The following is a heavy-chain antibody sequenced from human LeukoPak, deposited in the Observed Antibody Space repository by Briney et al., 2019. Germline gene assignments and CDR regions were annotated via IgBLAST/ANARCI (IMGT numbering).Heavy chain of an antibody. Sequence: PGGSLRLSCAASGLTFSSYSMNWVRQAPGKGLEWVSSISSSSSYIYYADSVKGRFTISRDNAKNSLYLQMNSLRAEDTAVYYCARDGRGTYCGGDCYSRWGQGTLVTVSS. V-gene: IGHV3-21*01. CDR2: ISSSSSYI. CDR1: GLTFSSYS. D-gene: IGHD2-21*02. CDR3: ARDGRGTYCGGDCYSR. J-gene: IGHJ4*02.